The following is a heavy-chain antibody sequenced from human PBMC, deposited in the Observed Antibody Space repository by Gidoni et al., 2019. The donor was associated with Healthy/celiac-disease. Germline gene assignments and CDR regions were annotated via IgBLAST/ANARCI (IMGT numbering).Heavy chain of an antibody. CDR3: ARSSLGAFDI. Sequence: QLQLQESGPGLVKPSETLSLTCTVPGGSISSSSYYWGWIRQPPGKGLEWIGSIYYRGSTYYNPSLKSRVTISVDTSKNQFSLKLSSVTAADTAVYYCARSSLGAFDIWGQGTMVTVSS. CDR2: IYYRGST. V-gene: IGHV4-39*01. CDR1: GGSISSSSYY. J-gene: IGHJ3*02.